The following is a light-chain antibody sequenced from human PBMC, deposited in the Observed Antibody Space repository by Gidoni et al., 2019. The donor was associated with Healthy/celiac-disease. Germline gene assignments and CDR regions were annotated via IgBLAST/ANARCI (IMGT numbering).Light chain of an antibody. V-gene: IGKV1-33*01. J-gene: IGKJ4*01. CDR2: DAS. CDR3: QQYDNLT. CDR1: QDISNY. Sequence: DIQMTQSPSSLSASVGDRVTITCQASQDISNYLNWYQQKPGKAPKLLIYDASNLETGVPSRFSGSGSGTDFTFTISSLPPEDIATYYCQQYDNLTFGGGTKVEIK.